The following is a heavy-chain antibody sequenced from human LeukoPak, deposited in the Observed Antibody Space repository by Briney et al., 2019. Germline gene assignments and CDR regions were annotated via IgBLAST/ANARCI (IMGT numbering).Heavy chain of an antibody. CDR3: ARDLGAVVPAAIDFDY. J-gene: IGHJ4*02. Sequence: ASVKVSCKASVYTFTSYGISWVRQAPGQGLAWMGWISAYNGNTNYAQKLQGRVTMTRDTSTSTAYMELRSLRSDDRAVYYCARDLGAVVPAAIDFDYWGEGTLVTVSS. V-gene: IGHV1-18*01. CDR1: VYTFTSYG. D-gene: IGHD2-2*01. CDR2: ISAYNGNT.